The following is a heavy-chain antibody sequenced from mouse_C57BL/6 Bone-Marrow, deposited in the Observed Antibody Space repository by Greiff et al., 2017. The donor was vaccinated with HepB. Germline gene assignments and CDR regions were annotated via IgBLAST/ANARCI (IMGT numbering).Heavy chain of an antibody. D-gene: IGHD1-1*01. CDR3: ARDCGSRYWYFDV. J-gene: IGHJ1*03. V-gene: IGHV1-50*01. CDR1: GYTFTSYW. Sequence: QVQLQQSGAELVKPGASVKLSCKASGYTFTSYWMQWVKQRPGQGLEWIGEIDPSDSYTNYNQKFKGKATLTVDTSSSTAYMQLSSLTSEDSAVYYCARDCGSRYWYFDVWGTGTTVTVSS. CDR2: IDPSDSYT.